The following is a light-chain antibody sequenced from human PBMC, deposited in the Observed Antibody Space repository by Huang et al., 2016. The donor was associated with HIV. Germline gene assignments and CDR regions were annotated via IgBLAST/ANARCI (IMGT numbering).Light chain of an antibody. Sequence: DIQMTQSPSFLSASVGDRVTITCRASQSISSYLHWYQQKPGKAPNLLIYAASSLQSGGPSRFSGSGSGTDFTLTISSLQPEDFATYYCQQSYSTPRYTFGQGTKLEIK. CDR2: AAS. J-gene: IGKJ2*01. CDR3: QQSYSTPRYT. V-gene: IGKV1-39*01. CDR1: QSISSY.